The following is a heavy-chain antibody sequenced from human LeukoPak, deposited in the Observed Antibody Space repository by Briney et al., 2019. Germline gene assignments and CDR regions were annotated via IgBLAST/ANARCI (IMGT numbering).Heavy chain of an antibody. CDR3: ARAELANFWSGYCYFDY. V-gene: IGHV4-30-4*08. Sequence: PSQTLSLTCTVSGGSISSGDYYWSWIRQPPGKGLEWIGYIYYSGSTYYNPSLESRVTISVDTSKNQFSLKLSSVTAADTAVYYCARAELANFWSGYCYFDYWGQGTLVTVSS. D-gene: IGHD3-3*01. CDR2: IYYSGST. CDR1: GGSISSGDYY. J-gene: IGHJ4*02.